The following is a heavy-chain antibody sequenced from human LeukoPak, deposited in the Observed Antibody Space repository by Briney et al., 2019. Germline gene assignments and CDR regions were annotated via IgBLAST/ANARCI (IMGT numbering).Heavy chain of an antibody. CDR3: ARPHSGTVNASTYGVIDY. D-gene: IGHD3-16*01. V-gene: IGHV4-39*07. CDR2: IYYSGTT. CDR1: SGSISTSNYY. J-gene: IGHJ4*02. Sequence: PSETLSLTCTVSSGSISTSNYYSGWVRQPPGKALEWIGNIYYSGTTYYNPSLKSRFTISVDTSKNHFSLKLSSVTAADTAMYYCARPHSGTVNASTYGVIDYWGQGTLVTVSS.